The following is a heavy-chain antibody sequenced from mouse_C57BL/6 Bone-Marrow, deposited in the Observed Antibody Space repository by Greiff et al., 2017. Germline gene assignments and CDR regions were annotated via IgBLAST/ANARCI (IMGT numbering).Heavy chain of an antibody. D-gene: IGHD1-1*01. Sequence: QVQLQQSGAELVRPGTSVKMSCKASGYTFTNYWIGWAKQRPGHGLEWIGDIYPGGGYTNYNEKFKGKATLTADKSSSTAYMQFSSLTSEDSAIYYCAREGYYDGSYYAMDYWGQGTSVTVSS. V-gene: IGHV1-63*01. CDR3: AREGYYDGSYYAMDY. CDR1: GYTFTNYW. J-gene: IGHJ4*01. CDR2: IYPGGGYT.